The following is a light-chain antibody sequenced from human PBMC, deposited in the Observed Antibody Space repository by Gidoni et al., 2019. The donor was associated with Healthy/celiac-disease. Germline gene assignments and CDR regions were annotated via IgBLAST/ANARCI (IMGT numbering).Light chain of an antibody. CDR1: PSVSSY. V-gene: IGKV3-11*01. CDR2: DAS. Sequence: EIVLTQSPATLSLSPGERATLSCKASPSVSSYVAWYQQKPGQDPRLLIYDASNRATGIPARFSGSGSVTDFTLTISSLEPEDFAVYYCQQRSNWPPITFGQGTRLEIK. CDR3: QQRSNWPPIT. J-gene: IGKJ5*01.